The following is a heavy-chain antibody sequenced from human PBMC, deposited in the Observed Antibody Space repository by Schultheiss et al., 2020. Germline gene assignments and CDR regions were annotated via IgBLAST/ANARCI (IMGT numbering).Heavy chain of an antibody. CDR3: AREGTLENWNDWFDP. Sequence: SQTLSLTCTVSGGSISSYYWSWIRQPPGKGLEWIGYIYYSGSTYYNPSLKSRVTISVDTSKNQFSLKLSSVTAADTAVYYCAREGTLENWNDWFDPWGQGTLVTVSS. CDR1: GGSISSYY. CDR2: IYYSGST. V-gene: IGHV4-59*12. J-gene: IGHJ5*02. D-gene: IGHD1-1*01.